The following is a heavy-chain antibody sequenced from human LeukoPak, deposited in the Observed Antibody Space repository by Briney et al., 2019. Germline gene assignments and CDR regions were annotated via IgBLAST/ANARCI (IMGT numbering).Heavy chain of an antibody. D-gene: IGHD3-22*01. Sequence: ASVKVSCKASGYTFTSYGISWVRQAPGQGLEWMGWISAYNGNTNYAQKLQGRVTMTTDISTSTAYMELRSLRSDDTAVYYCARDRTPYDSSGYYYLPDAFDIWGQGTMVTVSS. V-gene: IGHV1-18*01. J-gene: IGHJ3*02. CDR2: ISAYNGNT. CDR1: GYTFTSYG. CDR3: ARDRTPYDSSGYYYLPDAFDI.